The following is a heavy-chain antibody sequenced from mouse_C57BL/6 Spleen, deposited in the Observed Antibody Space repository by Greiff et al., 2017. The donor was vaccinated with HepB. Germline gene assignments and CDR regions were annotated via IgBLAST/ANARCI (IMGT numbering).Heavy chain of an antibody. CDR2: IYPGDGDT. V-gene: IGHV1-82*01. J-gene: IGHJ4*01. CDR1: GYAFSSSW. CDR3: ASHYGSTYYYAMDY. D-gene: IGHD1-1*01. Sequence: QVQLKQSGPELVKPGASVKISCKASGYAFSSSWMNWVKQRPGKGLEWIGRIYPGDGDTNYNGKFKGKATLTADKSSSTAYMQLSSLTSEDSAVYFCASHYGSTYYYAMDYWGQGTSVTVSS.